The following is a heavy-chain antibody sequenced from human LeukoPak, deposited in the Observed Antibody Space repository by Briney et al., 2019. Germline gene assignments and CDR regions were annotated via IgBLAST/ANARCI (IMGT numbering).Heavy chain of an antibody. D-gene: IGHD2-2*01. J-gene: IGHJ6*02. CDR1: GGSISTYY. Sequence: SETLSLTCTVSGGSISTYYWSWIRQPPGKGLEWIGYIYSSGSTNYNPSLKNRVTMSIDTSNNQFSLKLSSVTAADTAVYYCARGCSSTSCYLRMDVWGQGTTVTVSS. V-gene: IGHV4-59*12. CDR3: ARGCSSTSCYLRMDV. CDR2: IYSSGST.